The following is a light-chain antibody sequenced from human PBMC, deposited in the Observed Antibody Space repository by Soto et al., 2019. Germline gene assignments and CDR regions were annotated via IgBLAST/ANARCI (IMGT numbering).Light chain of an antibody. Sequence: AIRVTQSPSSISASPGDRVTITCRASQHISSFLAWYHQRPGKAPNLLLSASSSLQSGAPSRFSGSGSGTDFTLTISNLQTEDFGTYYCQQFYSYPRTFGQGTKVEIK. CDR1: QHISSF. V-gene: IGKV1-8*01. J-gene: IGKJ1*01. CDR2: ASS. CDR3: QQFYSYPRT.